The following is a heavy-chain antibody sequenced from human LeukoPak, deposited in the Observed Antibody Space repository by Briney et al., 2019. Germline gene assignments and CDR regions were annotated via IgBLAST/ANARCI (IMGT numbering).Heavy chain of an antibody. J-gene: IGHJ3*02. Sequence: SETLSLTCTVSGGSISSYYWSWIRQPPGKGLEWLGYIYYSGSTNYNPSLKSRVTISVDTSKNQFSLKLSSVTAADTAVYYCARDCLEYSGSLTAFDIWGQGTMVTVSS. CDR2: IYYSGST. D-gene: IGHD1-26*01. V-gene: IGHV4-59*01. CDR1: GGSISSYY. CDR3: ARDCLEYSGSLTAFDI.